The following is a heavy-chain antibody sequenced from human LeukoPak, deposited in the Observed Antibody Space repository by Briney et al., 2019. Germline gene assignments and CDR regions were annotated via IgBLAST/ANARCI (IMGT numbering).Heavy chain of an antibody. J-gene: IGHJ4*02. CDR1: GFTFSTYW. D-gene: IGHD5-12*01. Sequence: GGSLRLSCAASGFTFSTYWMHWVRQGPGKGLVWVSRINSDGSSTTYADSVKGRFTISRDNAKNSLYLQMNSLRAEDTAVYYCARGPSGYHNTGGQGTLVTVSS. CDR2: INSDGSST. CDR3: ARGPSGYHNT. V-gene: IGHV3-74*03.